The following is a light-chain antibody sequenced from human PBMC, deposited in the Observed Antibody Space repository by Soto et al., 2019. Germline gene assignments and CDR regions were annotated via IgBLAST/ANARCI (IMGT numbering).Light chain of an antibody. CDR1: QSIGSW. J-gene: IGKJ1*01. CDR2: DAS. V-gene: IGKV1-5*01. CDR3: QQYNSYQWT. Sequence: DIHITHPPSTLSSPLLYRFTITCLASQSIGSWLAWYQQKPGKAPKVLIYDASSLKSGVPSRFSGSGSGTEFTLTISSLQPDDFATYYCQQYNSYQWTFGQGTKVDIK.